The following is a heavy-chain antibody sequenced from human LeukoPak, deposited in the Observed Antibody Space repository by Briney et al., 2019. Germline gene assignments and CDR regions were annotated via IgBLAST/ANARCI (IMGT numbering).Heavy chain of an antibody. CDR1: GGSLTSSSYY. J-gene: IGHJ3*02. CDR2: INYSGST. D-gene: IGHD3-16*01. Sequence: PSETLSLTCTVSGGSLTSSSYYWGWLRQPPGRGLEWIGSINYSGSTYYNPSLKSRVTISVDTSKNQSSLKLSSVTAADTAVYYCETGGPEGAFDIWGQGTMVTVSS. V-gene: IGHV4-39*07. CDR3: ETGGPEGAFDI.